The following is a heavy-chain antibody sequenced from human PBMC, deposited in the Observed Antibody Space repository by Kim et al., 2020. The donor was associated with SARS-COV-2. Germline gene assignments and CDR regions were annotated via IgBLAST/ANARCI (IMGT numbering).Heavy chain of an antibody. J-gene: IGHJ2*01. CDR1: GDSVSSGSYY. CDR3: AREVGSGSKNWYFDL. V-gene: IGHV4-61*01. CDR2: IYYSGRT. D-gene: IGHD1-26*01. Sequence: SETLSLTCTVSGDSVSSGSYYWSWIRQPPGKGLEWIGYIYYSGRTNYNPSLKSRVTISLDTSQNQFSLKLSSVTAADTAVYYCAREVGSGSKNWYFDLWGRGTLVTVSS.